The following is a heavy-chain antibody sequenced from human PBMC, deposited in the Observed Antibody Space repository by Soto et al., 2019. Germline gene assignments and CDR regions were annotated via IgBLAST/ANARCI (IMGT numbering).Heavy chain of an antibody. CDR3: ARDFTMMGAGGFGDI. CDR1: GNTFTTYL. D-gene: IGHD3-22*01. Sequence: QVQLVQSGAEVKKPGASVKVSCKASGNTFTTYLMHWVRQAPGQRLEWMGWINGANGNTKYSQKFEGRVTITSDTSASTAYMQLSSLKSEDTAVYYCARDFTMMGAGGFGDIWGQGTLVTVSS. CDR2: INGANGNT. J-gene: IGHJ3*02. V-gene: IGHV1-3*01.